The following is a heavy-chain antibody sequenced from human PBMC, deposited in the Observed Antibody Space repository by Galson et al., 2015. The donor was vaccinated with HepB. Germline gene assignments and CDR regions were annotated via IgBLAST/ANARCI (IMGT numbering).Heavy chain of an antibody. CDR3: ARAPGGPYYYYGMDV. CDR1: GFTFSSCS. V-gene: IGHV3-21*01. CDR2: ISSSSSYI. J-gene: IGHJ6*02. Sequence: SLRLSCAASGFTFSSCSMNWVRQAPGKGLEWVSSISSSSSYIYYADSVKGRFTISRDNAKNSLYLQMNSLRAEDTAVYYCARAPGGPYYYYGMDVWGQGTTVTVSS.